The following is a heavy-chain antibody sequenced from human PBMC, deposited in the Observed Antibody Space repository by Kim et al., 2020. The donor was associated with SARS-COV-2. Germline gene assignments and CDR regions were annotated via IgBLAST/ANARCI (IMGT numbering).Heavy chain of an antibody. D-gene: IGHD6-13*01. CDR1: GDSIRSYC. J-gene: IGHJ4*01. Sequence: SETLSLTCTISGDSIRSYCWSWFRQPPGKGLEWIGHLYYSGSTKYNPSLKSRVTISLDTSKKQFSLTLNSVTAADTAVYYCARGDFTAAAGNSFFDYWG. CDR3: ARGDFTAAAGNSFFDY. V-gene: IGHV4-59*01. CDR2: LYYSGST.